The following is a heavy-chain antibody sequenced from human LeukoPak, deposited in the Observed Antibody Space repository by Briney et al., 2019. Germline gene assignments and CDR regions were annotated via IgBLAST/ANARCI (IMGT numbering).Heavy chain of an antibody. D-gene: IGHD6-19*01. Sequence: SETLSLTCAVYGGSFSGYYWSRIHQPPGKGLEWIGEINHSGSTNYNPSLKSRVTISVDTSKNQFSLKLSSVTAADTAVYYCARRMSVSSSGRKGDFDYWGQGTLVTVSS. CDR3: ARRMSVSSSGRKGDFDY. J-gene: IGHJ4*02. CDR2: INHSGST. V-gene: IGHV4-34*01. CDR1: GGSFSGYY.